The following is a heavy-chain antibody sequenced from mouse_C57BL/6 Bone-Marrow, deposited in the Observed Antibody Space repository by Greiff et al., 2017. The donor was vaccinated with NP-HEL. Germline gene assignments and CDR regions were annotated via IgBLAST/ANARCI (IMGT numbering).Heavy chain of an antibody. D-gene: IGHD1-1*01. Sequence: DVQLQESGPVLVKPGASVKMSCKASGYTFTDYYMNWVKQSHGKSLEWIGVINPYNGGTSYNQKFKGKATLTVDKSSSTAYMEHNSLIYEESTVYYCAAYITTGFDVWGTGTTVTVSS. J-gene: IGHJ1*03. CDR2: INPYNGGT. CDR1: GYTFTDYY. V-gene: IGHV1-19*01. CDR3: AAYITTGFDV.